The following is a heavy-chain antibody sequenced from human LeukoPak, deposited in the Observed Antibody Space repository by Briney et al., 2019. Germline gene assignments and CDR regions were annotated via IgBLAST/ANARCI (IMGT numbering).Heavy chain of an antibody. Sequence: GGSLRLSCAASGFSFSNTWMSWVRQAPGKGLEWVGRIKSKTDGGTTNYAAPVNGRFSISRNDLKNTLYVHMNSLTSEDTAVYYCTTNSGSYGVDVWGKGTTVTVSS. CDR2: IKSKTDGGTT. V-gene: IGHV3-15*05. CDR3: TTNSGSYGVDV. J-gene: IGHJ6*04. CDR1: GFSFSNTW. D-gene: IGHD1-26*01.